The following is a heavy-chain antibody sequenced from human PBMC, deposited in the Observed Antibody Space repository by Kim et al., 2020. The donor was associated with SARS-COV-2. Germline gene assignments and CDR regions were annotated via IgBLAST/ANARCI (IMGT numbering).Heavy chain of an antibody. CDR2: IYPGDSNT. CDR1: GYSFTDYW. V-gene: IGHV5-51*01. Sequence: GESLKISCEGSGYSFTDYWIAWVRQMPGKGLEWMAIIYPGDSNTKYSPSFQGQVTISADKSVSTAYLQWSSLKASDTAMYYCAKKGRDSNSIWYFDLWGRGTLVTVSS. D-gene: IGHD6-6*01. CDR3: AKKGRDSNSIWYFDL. J-gene: IGHJ2*01.